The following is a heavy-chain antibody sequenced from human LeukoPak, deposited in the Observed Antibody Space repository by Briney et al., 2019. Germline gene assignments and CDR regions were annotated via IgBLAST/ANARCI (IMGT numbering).Heavy chain of an antibody. Sequence: SETLSLTCAVYGGSFSGYYWSWIRQPPGKGLEWIGEINHSGSTNYNPSLKSRVTISVDTSKNRFSLKLSSVTAADTAVYYCARGLPNGSSYYMDVWGKGTTVTVSS. V-gene: IGHV4-34*01. CDR3: ARGLPNGSSYYMDV. CDR1: GGSFSGYY. J-gene: IGHJ6*03. CDR2: INHSGST. D-gene: IGHD2-8*01.